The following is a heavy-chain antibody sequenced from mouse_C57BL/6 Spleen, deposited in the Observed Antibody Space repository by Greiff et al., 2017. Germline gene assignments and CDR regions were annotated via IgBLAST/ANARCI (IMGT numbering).Heavy chain of an antibody. CDR3: ATGTYWYFDV. CDR1: GYTFTDYY. D-gene: IGHD4-1*01. CDR2: IYPGSGNT. J-gene: IGHJ1*03. Sequence: QVQLKESGAELVRPGASVKLSCKASGYTFTDYYINWVKQRPGQGLEWIARIYPGSGNTYYNEKFKGKATLTAEKSSSTAYMQLSSLTSEDSAVYFCATGTYWYFDVWGTGTTVTVSS. V-gene: IGHV1-76*01.